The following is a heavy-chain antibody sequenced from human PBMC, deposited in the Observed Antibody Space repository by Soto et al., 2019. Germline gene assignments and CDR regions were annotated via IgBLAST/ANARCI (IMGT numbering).Heavy chain of an antibody. J-gene: IGHJ6*02. CDR3: ARDGSGYSGYDWDYYGMDV. Sequence: ASVKVSCKASGYTFTGYYMHWVRQAPGQGLEWMGWINPNSGGTNYAQKFQGRVTMTRDTSISTAYMELSRLRSDDTAVYYCARDGSGYSGYDWDYYGMDVWGQGTTVTVS. V-gene: IGHV1-2*02. D-gene: IGHD5-12*01. CDR1: GYTFTGYY. CDR2: INPNSGGT.